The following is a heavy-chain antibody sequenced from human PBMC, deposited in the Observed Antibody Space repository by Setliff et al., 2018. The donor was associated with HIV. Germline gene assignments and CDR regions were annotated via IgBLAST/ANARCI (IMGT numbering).Heavy chain of an antibody. CDR1: GGNFSSYA. J-gene: IGHJ5*01. Sequence: SVKVSCKASGGNFSSYALSWVRRAPGQGLEWMGGIIPILGIANYAQKVQGRVTITADESTSTAYMELRSLRSDDTAVYYCARGHLDYDYWEDMLGDWFDAWDDGTLVTV. D-gene: IGHD3-3*01. CDR2: IIPILGIA. V-gene: IGHV1-69*10. CDR3: ARGHLDYDYWEDMLGDWFDA.